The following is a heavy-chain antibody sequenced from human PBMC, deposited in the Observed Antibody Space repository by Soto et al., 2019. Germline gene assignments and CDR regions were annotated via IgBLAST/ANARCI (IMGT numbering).Heavy chain of an antibody. V-gene: IGHV4-30-4*01. J-gene: IGHJ4*02. CDR3: ARYPGVGYFDY. D-gene: IGHD3-3*01. CDR1: GGSISSGDYY. Sequence: QVQLQESGPGLVKPSQTLSLTCTVSGGSISSGDYYWSWIRQPPGKGLEWIGYIYYSGSTYYTPSLKSRVTISADTSKNQFSLKLSSVTAADTAMYYCARYPGVGYFDYWGQGTSVTVSS. CDR2: IYYSGST.